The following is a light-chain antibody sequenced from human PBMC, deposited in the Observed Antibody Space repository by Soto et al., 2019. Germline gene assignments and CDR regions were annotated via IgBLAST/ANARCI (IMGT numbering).Light chain of an antibody. CDR3: QQYNNWPPTWT. J-gene: IGKJ1*01. CDR2: GAS. Sequence: EIVMTQSPATLSVSPGERATLSCRASQSVSSNLAWYQQRPGQAPGLVTYGASTRATGIPARFSGSGSGTEFTLNISSLQSEHFAVYYGQQYNNWPPTWTFGQGTKVDIK. V-gene: IGKV3-15*01. CDR1: QSVSSN.